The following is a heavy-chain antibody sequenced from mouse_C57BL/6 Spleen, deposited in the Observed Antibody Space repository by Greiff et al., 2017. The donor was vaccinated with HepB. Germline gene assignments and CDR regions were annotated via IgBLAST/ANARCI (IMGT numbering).Heavy chain of an antibody. D-gene: IGHD1-1*01. V-gene: IGHV6-3*01. CDR3: TTVIATVVALDY. CDR2: IRLKSDNYAT. CDR1: GFTFSNYW. J-gene: IGHJ2*01. Sequence: EVQGVESGGGLVQPGGSMKLSCVASGFTFSNYWMNWVRQSPEKGLEWVAQIRLKSDNYATHYAESVKGRFTISRDDSKSSVYLQMNNLRAEDTGIYYCTTVIATVVALDYWGQGTTLTVSS.